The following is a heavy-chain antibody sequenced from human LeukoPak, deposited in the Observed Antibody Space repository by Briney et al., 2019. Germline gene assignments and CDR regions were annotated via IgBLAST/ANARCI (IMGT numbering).Heavy chain of an antibody. CDR2: VSSSGGST. CDR1: GFTFSSCA. CDR3: AKGSSSSWYYFDY. D-gene: IGHD6-13*01. Sequence: PGGSLRLSCAASGFTFSSCAMIWVRQAPGKGLEWVSAVSSSGGSTYYADSVKGRFTISRDNSKNTLYLQMNSLRAEDTAVYYCAKGSSSSWYYFDYWGQGTLATVSS. J-gene: IGHJ4*02. V-gene: IGHV3-23*01.